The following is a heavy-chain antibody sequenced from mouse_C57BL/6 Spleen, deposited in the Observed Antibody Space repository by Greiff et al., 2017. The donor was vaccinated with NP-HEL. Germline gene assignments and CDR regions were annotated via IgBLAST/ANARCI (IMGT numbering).Heavy chain of an antibody. D-gene: IGHD2-5*01. CDR2: INPSNGGT. V-gene: IGHV1-53*01. Sequence: QVPLQQHGTELVKPGASVKLSCKASGYTFTSYWMHWVKQRPGQGLEWIGNINPSNGGTNYNEKFKSKATLTVDKSSSTAYMQLSSLTSEDSAVYYCARSHYSNYGAWFAYWGQGTLVTVSA. J-gene: IGHJ3*01. CDR3: ARSHYSNYGAWFAY. CDR1: GYTFTSYW.